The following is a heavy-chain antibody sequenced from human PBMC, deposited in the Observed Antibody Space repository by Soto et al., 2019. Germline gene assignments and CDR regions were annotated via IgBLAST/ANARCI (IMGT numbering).Heavy chain of an antibody. CDR2: ISGSGGST. CDR1: GFTFSSYA. Sequence: GGSLRLSCAASGFTFSSYAMSWVRQAPGKGLEWVSAISGSGGSTYYADSVKGRFTISRDNSKNTLYLQMNSLRAEDTAVYYCAKDGDIVVVVAALHGYFDYWGQGTLVTVSS. D-gene: IGHD2-15*01. J-gene: IGHJ4*02. V-gene: IGHV3-23*01. CDR3: AKDGDIVVVVAALHGYFDY.